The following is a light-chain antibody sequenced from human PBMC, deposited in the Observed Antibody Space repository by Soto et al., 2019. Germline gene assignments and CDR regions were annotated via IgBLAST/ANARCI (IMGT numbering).Light chain of an antibody. Sequence: DSQATRSPSTLYASVGRRVAITCRASQSISSWLAWYQQKPGKAPKLLIYDASSLESGVSSRFSGSGSGTEIPLTPTKPQPHDFATSSYQQSNSYPWAFAQGTKVDIK. CDR1: QSISSW. CDR2: DAS. V-gene: IGKV1-5*01. CDR3: QQSNSYPWA. J-gene: IGKJ1*01.